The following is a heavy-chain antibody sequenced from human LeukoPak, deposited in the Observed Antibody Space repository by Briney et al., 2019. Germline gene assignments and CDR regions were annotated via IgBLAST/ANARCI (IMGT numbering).Heavy chain of an antibody. CDR2: IYYSGST. V-gene: IGHV4-59*01. CDR3: ARVSRSGSYFDY. J-gene: IGHJ4*02. Sequence: SETLSLTCTVSGGSISSYYWSWIRQPPGKGLEWIGYIYYSGSTNYNPSLKGRVTISVDTSKNQFSLKLSSVTAADTAVYYCARVSRSGSYFDYWGQGTLVTVSS. D-gene: IGHD1-26*01. CDR1: GGSISSYY.